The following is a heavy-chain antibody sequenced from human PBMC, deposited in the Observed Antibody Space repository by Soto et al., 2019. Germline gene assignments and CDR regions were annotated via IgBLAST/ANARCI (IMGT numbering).Heavy chain of an antibody. Sequence: QVQLVQSGAEVKKPGASVKVSCKASGYTFTSYDINWVRQATGQGLEWMGWINPNSGNTGYAQKFQGRVTMTRHTSISTAYIETSSMRSQDTAGYCCAKTLDGYYVDYRGQGT. V-gene: IGHV1-8*01. CDR2: INPNSGNT. CDR1: GYTFTSYD. D-gene: IGHD4-17*01. J-gene: IGHJ4*01. CDR3: AKTLDGYYVDY.